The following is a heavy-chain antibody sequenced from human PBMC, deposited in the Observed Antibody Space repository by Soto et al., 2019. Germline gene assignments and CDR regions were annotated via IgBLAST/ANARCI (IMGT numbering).Heavy chain of an antibody. CDR3: ARDPQQRLADSYYYGMDV. J-gene: IGHJ6*02. Sequence: EVQLVESGGGLVKPRGSLRLSCAASGFTFSRYGMNWVRQAPGKGLELVSSISGLSSYIYYADSVKGRFTVSRDNAKNSRYVQMNSLRAEDTAVYYCARDPQQRLADSYYYGMDVWGQGTTVIVSS. V-gene: IGHV3-21*02. CDR2: ISGLSSYI. CDR1: GFTFSRYG. D-gene: IGHD1-1*01.